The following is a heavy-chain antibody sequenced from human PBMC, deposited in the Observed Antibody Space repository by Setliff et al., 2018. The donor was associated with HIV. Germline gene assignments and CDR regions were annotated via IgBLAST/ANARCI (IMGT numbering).Heavy chain of an antibody. V-gene: IGHV1-8*02. Sequence: ASVKVSCKASGYTFTSYGITWVRQAPGQGLEWMGGVIPIFGTPKYPQKFQGRVTMTRNTSISTVYMELTSLRYEDMAVYHCARHIAGYSDYDFGWFDPWGQGTLVTVS. CDR2: VIPIFGTP. CDR1: GYTFTSYG. CDR3: ARHIAGYSDYDFGWFDP. D-gene: IGHD5-12*01. J-gene: IGHJ5*02.